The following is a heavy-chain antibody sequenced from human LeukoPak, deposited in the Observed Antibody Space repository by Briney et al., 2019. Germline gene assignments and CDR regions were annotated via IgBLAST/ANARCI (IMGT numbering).Heavy chain of an antibody. V-gene: IGHV4-59*01. CDR2: IYYSGST. Sequence: SETLSLTCTVSGGSISSYYWSWIRQPPGKGLEWIGYIYYSGSTNYNPSLKGRVPISVDTSKNQFSLKLSSVIAADTAVYYCARSGLFDYWGQGTLVTVSS. CDR1: GGSISSYY. CDR3: ARSGLFDY. J-gene: IGHJ4*02.